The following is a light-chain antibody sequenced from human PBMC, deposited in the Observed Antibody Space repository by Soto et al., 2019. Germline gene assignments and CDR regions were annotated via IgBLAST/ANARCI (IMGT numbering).Light chain of an antibody. CDR1: QSVSSY. V-gene: IGKV3-11*01. CDR2: DAS. J-gene: IGKJ4*01. CDR3: QQRSNWLT. Sequence: EIVLTQSPATLSLSPGERATLSCRARQSVSSYLAWYQQKPGQAPRLLIYDASNRATGIPARFSGSGSGTDFTLTISSLEPEDVAVYYCQQRSNWLTFGGGTKVEIK.